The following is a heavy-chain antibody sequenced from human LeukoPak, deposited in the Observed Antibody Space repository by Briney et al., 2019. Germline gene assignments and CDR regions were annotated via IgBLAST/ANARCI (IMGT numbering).Heavy chain of an antibody. Sequence: KPSETLSLTCTVSGASISSYYYHWIRQPPGKGLEWIGSIYHSGGTNYNPSLRSPVTISIDTSRNQFSLTMTSVTAAATAVYYCAKGRGSGTYHSGLFDIWGQGTPVTVSS. CDR3: AKGRGSGTYHSGLFDI. D-gene: IGHD3-10*01. J-gene: IGHJ4*02. V-gene: IGHV4-59*01. CDR1: GASISSYY. CDR2: IYHSGGT.